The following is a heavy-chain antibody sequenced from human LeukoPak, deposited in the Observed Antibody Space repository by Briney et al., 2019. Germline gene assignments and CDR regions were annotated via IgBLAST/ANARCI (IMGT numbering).Heavy chain of an antibody. Sequence: PSETLSLTCTVSGGSISSYYWSWIRQPPGKGLEWIGYIYYSGSTNYNPSLKSRVTISVDTSKNQFSLKLSSVTAADTAVYYCARICLDTAMAHFDYWGQGTLVTVSS. CDR3: ARICLDTAMAHFDY. CDR1: GGSISSYY. CDR2: IYYSGST. J-gene: IGHJ4*02. D-gene: IGHD5-18*01. V-gene: IGHV4-59*01.